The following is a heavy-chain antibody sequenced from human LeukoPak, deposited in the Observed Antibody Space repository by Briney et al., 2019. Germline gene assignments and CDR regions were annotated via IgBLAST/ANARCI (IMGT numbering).Heavy chain of an antibody. CDR3: AELGITMIGGV. Sequence: SGGSLRLSCAASGFTFSSYEMNWVRQAPGKGLEWVSYISSSGSTIYYADSVKGRFTISRDNAKNSLYLQMNSLRAEDTAVYYCAELGITMIGGVWGKGTTVTISP. J-gene: IGHJ6*04. CDR1: GFTFSSYE. V-gene: IGHV3-48*03. CDR2: ISSSGSTI. D-gene: IGHD3-10*02.